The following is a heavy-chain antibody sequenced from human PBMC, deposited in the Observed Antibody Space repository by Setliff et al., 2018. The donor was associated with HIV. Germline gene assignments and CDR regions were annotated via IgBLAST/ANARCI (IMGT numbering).Heavy chain of an antibody. D-gene: IGHD3-10*01. J-gene: IGHJ4*02. CDR2: LYGHSST. Sequence: SETLSLTCTVSGDSIGTGTHYWAWIRQPPGKGLEWIGSLYGHSSTYYTKSLRGRVTISADTSKNQFSLRLSSVTALDTAVYYCSRLYGSGHYFAFDFWGQGALVTAPQ. V-gene: IGHV4-39*01. CDR1: GDSIGTGTHY. CDR3: SRLYGSGHYFAFDF.